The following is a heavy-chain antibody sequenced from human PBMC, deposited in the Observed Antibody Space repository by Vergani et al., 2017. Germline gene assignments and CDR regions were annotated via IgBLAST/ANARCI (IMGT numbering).Heavy chain of an antibody. CDR3: ARGPLLWFGELSGDAFDI. CDR2: ISSSSSTI. Sequence: EVQLVESGGGLVQPGGSLRLSCAASGFTFSSYSMNWVRPAPGKGLEWVSYISSSSSTIYYADSVKGRFTISRDNAKNSLYLQMNSLRAEDTAVYYCARGPLLWFGELSGDAFDIWGQGTMVTVSS. V-gene: IGHV3-48*01. CDR1: GFTFSSYS. J-gene: IGHJ3*02. D-gene: IGHD3-10*01.